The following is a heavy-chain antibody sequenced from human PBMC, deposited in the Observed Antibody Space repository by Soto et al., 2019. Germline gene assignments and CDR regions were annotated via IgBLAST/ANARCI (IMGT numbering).Heavy chain of an antibody. J-gene: IGHJ4*02. CDR1: GFTFSSYS. Sequence: EVQLVESGGGLVKPGGSLRLSCAASGFTFSSYSMNWVRQAPGKGLEWVSSISSSSSYIYYADAVKGRFTISRNNPKNSLYLPMNSLRAEDTAVYYCARAPYYYDSSGYWAYWGQGTLVTVSS. V-gene: IGHV3-21*01. CDR3: ARAPYYYDSSGYWAY. CDR2: ISSSSSYI. D-gene: IGHD3-22*01.